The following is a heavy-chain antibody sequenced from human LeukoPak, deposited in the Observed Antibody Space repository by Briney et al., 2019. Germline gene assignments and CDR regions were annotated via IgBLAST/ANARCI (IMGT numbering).Heavy chain of an antibody. CDR2: IYYSGST. J-gene: IGHJ5*02. CDR3: ARVSTANWFDP. V-gene: IGHV4-61*01. D-gene: IGHD3-16*02. CDR1: GGSISSSSYY. Sequence: SETLSLTCTVSGGSISSSSYYWSWIRQPPGKGLEWIGYIYYSGSTNYNPSLKSRVTISVDTSKNQFSLKRSSVTAADTAVYYCARVSTANWFDPWGQGTLVTVSS.